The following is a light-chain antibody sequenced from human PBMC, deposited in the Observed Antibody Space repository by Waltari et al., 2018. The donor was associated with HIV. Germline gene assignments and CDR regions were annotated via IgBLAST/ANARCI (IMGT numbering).Light chain of an antibody. CDR1: PSVLYSSNNKSY. CDR3: QQYYSTPNT. V-gene: IGKV4-1*01. CDR2: WAS. J-gene: IGKJ2*01. Sequence: DIVMTQSPDSLAVSLGERATINCTSIPSVLYSSNNKSYLAWYQQKPGQPPNLLIYWASTRESGVPDRYSGSGSGTDFTLTISSRQAEDVAVYYCQQYYSTPNTVGQGTKLEIK.